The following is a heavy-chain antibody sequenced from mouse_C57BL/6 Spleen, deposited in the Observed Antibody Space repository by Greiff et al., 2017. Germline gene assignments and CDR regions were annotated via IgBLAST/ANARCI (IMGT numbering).Heavy chain of an antibody. CDR3: ADQFITTAMDY. J-gene: IGHJ4*01. V-gene: IGHV1-19*01. D-gene: IGHD1-1*01. Sequence: EVQLQQSGPVLVKPGASVKMSCKASGYTFTDYYMNWVKQSHGKSLEWIGVINPYNGGTSYNQKFKGKATLTVDKSSSTAYMELNSLTSEDSAVYYCADQFITTAMDYWGQGTSVTVSS. CDR2: INPYNGGT. CDR1: GYTFTDYY.